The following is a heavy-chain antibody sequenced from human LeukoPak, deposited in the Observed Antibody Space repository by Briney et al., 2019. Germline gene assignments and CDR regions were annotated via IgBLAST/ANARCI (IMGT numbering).Heavy chain of an antibody. D-gene: IGHD3-22*01. J-gene: IGHJ4*02. CDR2: ISTSGSGI. CDR1: GFIFSRYE. Sequence: GGSLRLSCVASGFIFSRYEMNWVRQAPGKGLEWVSYISTSGSGIYYADSVKGRFTISRDNAKNSLYQQMNSLRAEDTAVYYCARRGFYDTSGYLFDYWGQGTLVTVSS. V-gene: IGHV3-48*03. CDR3: ARRGFYDTSGYLFDY.